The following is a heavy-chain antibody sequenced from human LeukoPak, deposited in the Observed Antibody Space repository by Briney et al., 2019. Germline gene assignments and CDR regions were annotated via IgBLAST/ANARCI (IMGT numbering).Heavy chain of an antibody. CDR1: GFTFSSYA. Sequence: QPGGSLRLSCAASGFTFSSYAMHWVRQAPGKGLEWVAVISYDGSNKYYADSVKGRFTISRDNPKNTLYLQMNSLRAEDTAVYYCARASNGDLYYFDYWGQGTLVTVSS. J-gene: IGHJ4*02. CDR3: ARASNGDLYYFDY. CDR2: ISYDGSNK. V-gene: IGHV3-30-3*01. D-gene: IGHD4-17*01.